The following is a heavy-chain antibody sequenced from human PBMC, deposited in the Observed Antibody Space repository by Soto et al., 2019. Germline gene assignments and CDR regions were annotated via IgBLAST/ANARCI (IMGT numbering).Heavy chain of an antibody. CDR2: ISSRSSTL. CDR1: EFTFSSYS. CDR3: ARDGFQGNSYGNFDY. Sequence: EVQLVESGGGLVQPGGSLRLSCAASEFTFSSYSMNWVRQAPGKGLEWVSYISSRSSTLYYADSVKGRFTISRDNAKNSLSLQLNSLKDEDTAVYYCARDGFQGNSYGNFDYWGQGTLVTVSS. D-gene: IGHD5-18*01. V-gene: IGHV3-48*02. J-gene: IGHJ4*02.